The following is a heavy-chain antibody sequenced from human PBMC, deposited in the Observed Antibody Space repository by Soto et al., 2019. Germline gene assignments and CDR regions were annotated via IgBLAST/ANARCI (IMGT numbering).Heavy chain of an antibody. CDR2: FDPEDGET. V-gene: IGHV1-24*01. D-gene: IGHD4-17*01. CDR3: ATDPHYDYGDYSSYAFDI. Sequence: ASVKVSCTVSGYTLTELSMHWVRQAPGKGLEWMGGFDPEDGETIYAQKFQGRVTMTEDTSTDTAYMELSSLRSEDTAVYYCATDPHYDYGDYSSYAFDIWGQGTMVTVSS. J-gene: IGHJ3*02. CDR1: GYTLTELS.